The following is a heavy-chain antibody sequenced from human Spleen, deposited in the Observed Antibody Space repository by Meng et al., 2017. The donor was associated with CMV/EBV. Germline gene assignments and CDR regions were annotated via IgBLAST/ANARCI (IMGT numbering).Heavy chain of an antibody. CDR3: AKAYSSSWSNWFDP. J-gene: IGHJ5*02. D-gene: IGHD6-13*01. Sequence: ASGFTFSSYAMSWVRQAPGKGLEWVSAISGSGGSTYYADSVKGRFTISRDNSKNTLYLQMNSLRAEDTAVYYCAKAYSSSWSNWFDPWGQGTLVTVSS. V-gene: IGHV3-23*01. CDR1: GFTFSSYA. CDR2: ISGSGGST.